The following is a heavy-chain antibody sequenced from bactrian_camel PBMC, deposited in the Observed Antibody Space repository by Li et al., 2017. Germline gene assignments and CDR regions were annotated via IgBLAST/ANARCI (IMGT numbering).Heavy chain of an antibody. CDR1: GFRFNTYD. D-gene: IGHD4*01. J-gene: IGHJ4*01. V-gene: IGHV3S40*01. CDR2: IRSHGGST. CDR3: VRDYGNYDWTLGS. Sequence: VQLVESGGGLVQPGGSLRLSCAASGFRFNTYDMSWVRQGPGKGLEWVSTIRSHGGSTYSADFVEGRFTISRDNAKTTVYLQMNSLKPEDTALYYCVRDYGNYDWTLGSWGQGTQVTVS.